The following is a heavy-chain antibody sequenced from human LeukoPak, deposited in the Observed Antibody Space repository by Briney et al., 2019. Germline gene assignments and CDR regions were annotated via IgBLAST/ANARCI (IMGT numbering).Heavy chain of an antibody. CDR3: AKDIEIWFGELSGQAFDI. J-gene: IGHJ3*02. CDR1: GFTFSSYG. V-gene: IGHV3-9*01. D-gene: IGHD3-10*01. Sequence: PGGSLRLSCAASGFTFSSYGMHWVRQAPGKGLEWVSSISWNSGSIGYADSVKGRFTISRDNAKNSLYLQMNSLRAEDTALYYCAKDIEIWFGELSGQAFDIWGQGTMVTVSS. CDR2: ISWNSGSI.